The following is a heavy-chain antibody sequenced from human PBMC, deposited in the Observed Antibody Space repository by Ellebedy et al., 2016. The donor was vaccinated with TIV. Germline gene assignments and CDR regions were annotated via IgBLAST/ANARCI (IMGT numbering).Heavy chain of an antibody. CDR1: GYTFSRHG. V-gene: IGHV1-18*01. CDR2: FSTYSGNT. J-gene: IGHJ3*02. CDR3: AREADSDELNI. Sequence: AASVKISCKTSGYTFSRHGLNWVRQAPGQGLECMGWFSTYSGNTRYAQKFQGRVTMTTDTSTGTAYMELRSLTSDDTAVYYCAREADSDELNIWGQGTMVIVSS. D-gene: IGHD4-17*01.